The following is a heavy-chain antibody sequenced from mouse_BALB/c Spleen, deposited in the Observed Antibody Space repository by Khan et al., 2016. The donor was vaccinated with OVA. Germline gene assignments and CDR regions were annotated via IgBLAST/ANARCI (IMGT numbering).Heavy chain of an antibody. V-gene: IGHV3-2*02. CDR1: GYSITSDYA. J-gene: IGHJ3*01. Sequence: VQLQQSGPGLVKPSQSLSLTCTVTGYSITSDYAWNWIRQFPGNKLEWMGYITYSGSTSYNPSLKNRISITRDTSKNQFFLQLNFVTTEDTATCYCGMERNYWGQGTLVTVSA. CDR2: ITYSGST. CDR3: GMERNY. D-gene: IGHD2-3*01.